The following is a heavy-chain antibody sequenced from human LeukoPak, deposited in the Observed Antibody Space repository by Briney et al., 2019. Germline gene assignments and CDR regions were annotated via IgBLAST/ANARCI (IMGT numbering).Heavy chain of an antibody. CDR3: ARDSAYYDILTGYDSYYFDY. Sequence: KPGGSLRLSCAASGFTFSDYYMSWIRQAPGKGLEWVSYISSSGSTIYYADSVKGRFTISRDNAKNSLYLQMNSLRAEDTAVYYCARDSAYYDILTGYDSYYFDYWGQGTLVTVSS. D-gene: IGHD3-9*01. V-gene: IGHV3-11*04. CDR2: ISSSGSTI. J-gene: IGHJ4*02. CDR1: GFTFSDYY.